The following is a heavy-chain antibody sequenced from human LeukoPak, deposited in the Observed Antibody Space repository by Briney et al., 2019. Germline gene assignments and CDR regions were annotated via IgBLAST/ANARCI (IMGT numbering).Heavy chain of an antibody. D-gene: IGHD6-19*01. CDR2: INQDGSEK. Sequence: GGSLRLSCVASGFTLSVYWMTWVRQAPGKGLECVANINQDGSEKNYVDSVRGRFTISRDNAKNSLYLYMNSLRAEDTAIYYCAREIPVAGKMSWFDPWGQGTLVTVSS. CDR3: AREIPVAGKMSWFDP. J-gene: IGHJ5*02. CDR1: GFTLSVYW. V-gene: IGHV3-7*01.